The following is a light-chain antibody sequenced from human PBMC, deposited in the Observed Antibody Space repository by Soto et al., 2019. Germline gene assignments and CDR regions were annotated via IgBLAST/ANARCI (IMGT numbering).Light chain of an antibody. J-gene: IGKJ1*01. V-gene: IGKV3-15*01. CDR3: QQYDSWPT. CDR2: DAS. CDR1: QSVSTF. Sequence: EVVLTQSPATLSLSPGERAALSCRASQSVSTFLAWYQQKPGQAPRLLIYDASNRATGIPDRFSGSGSGTEFTLTISSLLSEDFALYFCQQYDSWPTFGHGTKVDIK.